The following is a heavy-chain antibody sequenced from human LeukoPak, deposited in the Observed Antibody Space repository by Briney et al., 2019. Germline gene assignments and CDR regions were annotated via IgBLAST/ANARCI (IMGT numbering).Heavy chain of an antibody. D-gene: IGHD3-10*01. CDR2: ISSSSTYI. J-gene: IGHJ4*02. Sequence: GGSLRLSCAASGFTFSSYSMNWVRQAPGKGLEWVSSISSSSTYIYYADSLKGRFTISRDNAQNSLFLQMNSLRAEDTAVYYCARFYGSGRDSNFDYWGQGTLVTVSS. CDR3: ARFYGSGRDSNFDY. CDR1: GFTFSSYS. V-gene: IGHV3-21*01.